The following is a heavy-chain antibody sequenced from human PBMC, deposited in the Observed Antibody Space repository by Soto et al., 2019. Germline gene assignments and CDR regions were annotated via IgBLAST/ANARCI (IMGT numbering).Heavy chain of an antibody. V-gene: IGHV4-39*01. CDR3: ARPSGSYLYYFDY. Sequence: SETLSLTCTVSGGSMSSSSYYWGWIRQPPGKGLEWIGSIYYSGSTYYNPSLKSRVTISVDTSKNQFSLKLSSVTAADTAVYYCARPSGSYLYYFDYWGQGTLVTFSS. CDR2: IYYSGST. D-gene: IGHD1-26*01. CDR1: GGSMSSSSYY. J-gene: IGHJ4*02.